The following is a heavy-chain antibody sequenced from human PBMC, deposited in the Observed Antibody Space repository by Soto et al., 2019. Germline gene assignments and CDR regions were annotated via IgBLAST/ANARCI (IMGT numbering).Heavy chain of an antibody. CDR2: ISAYNGNT. CDR3: ARWREQQWLVHEEYFQH. Sequence: ASVKVSCKASGYTFTSYGISWVRQAPGQGLEWMGWISAYNGNTNYAQKLQGRVTMTTDTSTSTAYMELRSLRSDDTAVYYCARWREQQWLVHEEYFQHWGQGTLVTVSS. D-gene: IGHD6-19*01. J-gene: IGHJ1*01. CDR1: GYTFTSYG. V-gene: IGHV1-18*01.